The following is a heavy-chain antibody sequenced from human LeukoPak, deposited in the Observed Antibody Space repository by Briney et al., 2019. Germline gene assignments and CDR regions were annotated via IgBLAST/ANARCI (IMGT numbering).Heavy chain of an antibody. CDR2: ISAYNGNT. D-gene: IGHD3-22*01. CDR3: ARHVTTYYYDSSGPGGDDY. V-gene: IGHV1-18*01. CDR1: GGTFNNYA. J-gene: IGHJ4*02. Sequence: ASVKVSCKASGGTFNNYAFNWVRQAPGQGLEWMGWISAYNGNTNYAQKLQGRVTMTTDTSMSTAYMELRSLRSDDTAVYYCARHVTTYYYDSSGPGGDDYWGQGTLVTVSS.